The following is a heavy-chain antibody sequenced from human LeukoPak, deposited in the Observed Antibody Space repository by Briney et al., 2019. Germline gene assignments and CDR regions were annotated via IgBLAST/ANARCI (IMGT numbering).Heavy chain of an antibody. Sequence: AGGSLRLSCAASGFTFSSYAMSWVRQAPGKGLEWVSSISDSGGSSYYADSVKGRFTISRDNSKNTLYLQMNSLRAEDTAVYYCAKPLTVYSLSPVDYWGQGTLVTVSS. CDR2: ISDSGGSS. CDR3: AKPLTVYSLSPVDY. D-gene: IGHD4-17*01. V-gene: IGHV3-23*01. CDR1: GFTFSSYA. J-gene: IGHJ4*02.